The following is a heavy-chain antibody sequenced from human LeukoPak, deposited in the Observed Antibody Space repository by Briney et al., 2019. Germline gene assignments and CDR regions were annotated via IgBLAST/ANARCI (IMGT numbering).Heavy chain of an antibody. J-gene: IGHJ4*02. V-gene: IGHV3-23*01. Sequence: GGSLRLSCAASGFTFSSYAMNWVRQAPGKGLEWVSFISGSGDTTYYADYVKGRFTISRDSSKNTLYLQMNSLRAEDTAVYYCAKSRGESRGASNYWGQGTLVTVSS. CDR1: GFTFSSYA. CDR3: AKSRGESRGASNY. CDR2: ISGSGDTT. D-gene: IGHD1-26*01.